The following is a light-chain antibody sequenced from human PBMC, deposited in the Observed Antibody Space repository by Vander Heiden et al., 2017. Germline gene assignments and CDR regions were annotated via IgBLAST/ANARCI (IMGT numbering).Light chain of an antibody. CDR1: QSPLPTTRKNL. Sequence: DIVRTQSPLSLRVTPGEPASISCRSTQSPLPTTRKNLWDWYLQRPGQSPQLLIYSASNRASGVPDRFSGSGSGTDFTLKISRVEAEDVGVYYCMQSIQTPHTFGQGTKLEIK. CDR3: MQSIQTPHT. V-gene: IGKV2-28*01. J-gene: IGKJ2*01. CDR2: SAS.